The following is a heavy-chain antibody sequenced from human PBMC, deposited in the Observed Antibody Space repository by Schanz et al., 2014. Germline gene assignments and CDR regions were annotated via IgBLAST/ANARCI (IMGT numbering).Heavy chain of an antibody. V-gene: IGHV4-59*12. J-gene: IGHJ4*02. CDR3: ELITLDRGVRNDY. Sequence: QLQLQESGPGLVKPSETLSLTCTVSGDSISGYYWNWIRQPPGKGLEWIAYIYYSGSTSYKPSLKSRVTISGDTSKNQVSLIRPSVTAADTAVYYCELITLDRGVRNDYWGQGTLVSVSS. D-gene: IGHD3-10*01. CDR2: IYYSGST. CDR1: GDSISGYY.